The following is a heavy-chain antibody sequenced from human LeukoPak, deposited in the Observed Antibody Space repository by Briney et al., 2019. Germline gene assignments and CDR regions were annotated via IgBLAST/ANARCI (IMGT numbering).Heavy chain of an antibody. CDR1: GFTFSSYW. CDR2: IKQDGSEK. D-gene: IGHD1-26*01. Sequence: PGGSLRLSCAASGFTFSSYWMSWVRQAPGKGLEWVANIKQDGSEKYYVDSVKGRFTISRDNAKNSLYLQMNSLRAEDTAVYYCASGRGVGAMGSFDYWGQGTLVTVSS. V-gene: IGHV3-7*01. J-gene: IGHJ4*02. CDR3: ASGRGVGAMGSFDY.